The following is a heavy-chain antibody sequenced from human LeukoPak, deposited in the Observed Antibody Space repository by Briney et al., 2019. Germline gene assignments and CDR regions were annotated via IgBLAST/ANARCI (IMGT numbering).Heavy chain of an antibody. CDR3: AKVVLLLTASDAFDF. Sequence: PGGSLRLSCAASGFTFSSNAMSWVRQAQGKGLEWVSTISGNYGSTYYADSVKGRFTISRDNFKNTVFLRMNSLRAEDTAVYYCAKVVLLLTASDAFDFWGQGTKVTVSS. J-gene: IGHJ3*01. D-gene: IGHD2-21*02. CDR2: ISGNYGST. V-gene: IGHV3-23*01. CDR1: GFTFSSNA.